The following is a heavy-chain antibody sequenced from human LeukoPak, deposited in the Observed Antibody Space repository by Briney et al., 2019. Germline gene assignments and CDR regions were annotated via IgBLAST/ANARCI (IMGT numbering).Heavy chain of an antibody. J-gene: IGHJ4*02. CDR1: GFTFSSYE. D-gene: IGHD3-22*01. CDR3: ARVPYYYDSSGYFY. V-gene: IGHV3-48*03. CDR2: VSSSGSTI. Sequence: PGGSLRLSCAASGFTFSSYEMNWVRQAPGKGLEWVSYVSSSGSTIYYADSVKGRFTISRDNAKNSLYLQMNSLRAEDTAVYYCARVPYYYDSSGYFYWGQGTLVTVSS.